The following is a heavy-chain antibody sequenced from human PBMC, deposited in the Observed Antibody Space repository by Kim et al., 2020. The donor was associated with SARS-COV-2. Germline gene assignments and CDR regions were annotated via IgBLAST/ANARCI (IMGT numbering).Heavy chain of an antibody. J-gene: IGHJ4*02. D-gene: IGHD3-10*01. Sequence: SETLSLTCAVYGGSFSGYYWSWIRQPPGKGLEWIGEINHSGSTNYNPSLKSRVTISVDTSKNQFSLKLSSVTAADTAVYYCARGLYGSGSLPAVHWGQGTLVTVSS. CDR3: ARGLYGSGSLPAVH. V-gene: IGHV4-34*01. CDR2: INHSGST. CDR1: GGSFSGYY.